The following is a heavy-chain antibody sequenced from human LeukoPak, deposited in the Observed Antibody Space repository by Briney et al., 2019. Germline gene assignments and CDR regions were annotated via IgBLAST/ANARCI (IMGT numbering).Heavy chain of an antibody. J-gene: IGHJ4*02. CDR2: ISSNGGST. CDR3: AGGGPYYYDSSGSYY. Sequence: PGGSLRLSCAASGFTFSSYAMHWVRQAPGKGLEYVSAISSNGGSTYYANSVKGRFTISRDNSKNTLYLQMGSLRAEDMAVYYCAGGGPYYYDSSGSYYWGQGTLVTVS. V-gene: IGHV3-64*01. CDR1: GFTFSSYA. D-gene: IGHD3-22*01.